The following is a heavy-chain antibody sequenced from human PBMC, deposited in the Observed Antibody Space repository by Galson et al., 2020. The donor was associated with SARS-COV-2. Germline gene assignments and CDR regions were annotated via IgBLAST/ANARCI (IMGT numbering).Heavy chain of an antibody. CDR3: AKDLWFGPRCSFDM. V-gene: IGHV3-23*01. CDR2: ISGSGTST. Sequence: GGYLRLSCAASGFSFSSFAMSWVRQAPGKGLEWVSSISGSGTSTYYSDSVKGRFTFSRDNSKNTLYLQMNSLRAEDTAVYYCAKDLWFGPRCSFDMWGQGTMVTVSS. D-gene: IGHD3-10*01. CDR1: GFSFSSFA. J-gene: IGHJ3*02.